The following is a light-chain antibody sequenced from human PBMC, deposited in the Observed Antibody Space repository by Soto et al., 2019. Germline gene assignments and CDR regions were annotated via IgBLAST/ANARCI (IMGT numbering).Light chain of an antibody. CDR2: MVS. V-gene: IGLV2-14*01. Sequence: QSALTQPASVSGSPGQSITISCTGTSSDVGNYNYVSWYQQYPGRVPKLLIYMVSHRPSGVSNRFSGSKSGNTASLTISGLQAEDEADYYCTSPTPGSLYVFGTGTKLTVL. CDR1: SSDVGNYNY. J-gene: IGLJ1*01. CDR3: TSPTPGSLYV.